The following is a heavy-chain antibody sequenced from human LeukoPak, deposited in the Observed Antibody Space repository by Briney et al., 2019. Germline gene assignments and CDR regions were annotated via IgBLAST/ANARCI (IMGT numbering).Heavy chain of an antibody. J-gene: IGHJ4*02. CDR3: AKAGHTVTTELDY. CDR2: ITSTGSST. V-gene: IGHV3-53*01. D-gene: IGHD4-17*01. Sequence: GGSLRLSCAASGFTVSSNYMSWVRQPPGKGLEWVSIITSTGSSTFYADSVKGRFTISRDNSKNTLFLQMNGLRAQDTALYYCAKAGHTVTTELDYWGQGTLVTVSS. CDR1: GFTVSSNY.